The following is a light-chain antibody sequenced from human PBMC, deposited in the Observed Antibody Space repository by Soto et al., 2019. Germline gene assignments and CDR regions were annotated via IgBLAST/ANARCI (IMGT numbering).Light chain of an antibody. CDR3: QQYYSSPYT. CDR2: GAS. CDR1: QSVSSSY. V-gene: IGKV3-20*01. Sequence: EIVLTQSPGTLSLSPGERVTLSCRASQSVSSSYLAWYQQKPGQAPRLLIYGASSRATGIPDRFSGSGSGTDFTLTISRLEPEDFAVYYCQQYYSSPYTFGQGTKLEIK. J-gene: IGKJ2*01.